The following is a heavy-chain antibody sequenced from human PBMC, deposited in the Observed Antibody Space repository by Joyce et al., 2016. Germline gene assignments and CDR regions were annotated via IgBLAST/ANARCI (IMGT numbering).Heavy chain of an antibody. J-gene: IGHJ3*01. CDR3: ARKIIRRVGGARRGAFDV. D-gene: IGHD3-16*01. CDR1: GFSLDNGKMG. V-gene: IGHV2-26*01. CDR2: LFSDDER. Sequence: QVTLRESDPALVKPTETLTLTCTVSGFSLDNGKMGVSWIGQPPGKALEWLAHLFSDDERSYSTALKSRLTISKKTTKSQVVLRMTNMDPVDTGTYYRARKIIRRVGGARRGAFDVWGQGTLVTVSS.